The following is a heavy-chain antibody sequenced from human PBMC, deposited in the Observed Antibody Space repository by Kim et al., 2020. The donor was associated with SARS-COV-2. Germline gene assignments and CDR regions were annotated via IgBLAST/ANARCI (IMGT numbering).Heavy chain of an antibody. V-gene: IGHV4-34*01. CDR3: ARGSRGQLVEQPNYYYYM. Sequence: SETLSLTCAVYGGSFSGYYWSWIRQPPGKGLEWIGEINHSGSTNYNPSLKSRVTISVDTSKNQFSLKLSSVTAADTAVYYCARGSRGQLVEQPNYYYYM. J-gene: IGHJ6*03. D-gene: IGHD6-6*01. CDR1: GGSFSGYY. CDR2: INHSGST.